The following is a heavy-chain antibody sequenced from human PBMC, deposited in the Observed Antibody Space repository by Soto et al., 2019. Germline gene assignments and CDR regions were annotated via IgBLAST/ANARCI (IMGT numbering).Heavy chain of an antibody. CDR1: GFTFSSYS. J-gene: IGHJ4*02. V-gene: IGHV3-21*01. CDR3: ARDLGYCSGGSCYSYYFDY. Sequence: GGSLRLSCAASGFTFSSYSMNWVRQAPGKGLEWVSSISSSSSYIYYAGPVKGRFTISRDNAKNSLYLQINSLRAEDTAVYYCARDLGYCSGGSCYSYYFDYWGQGTLVTVSS. D-gene: IGHD2-15*01. CDR2: ISSSSSYI.